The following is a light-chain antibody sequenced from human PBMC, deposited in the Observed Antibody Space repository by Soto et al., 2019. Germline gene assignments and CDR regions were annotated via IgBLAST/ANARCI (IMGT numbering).Light chain of an antibody. CDR1: QSVSST. CDR3: QQYGSSLLYT. CDR2: DAS. V-gene: IGKV3-20*01. J-gene: IGKJ2*01. Sequence: IVLTQSPGTLSLSPWERATLSCRASQSVSSTLAWYQQKPGQAPRLLIYDASNRATGIPARFSGSGSGTDFTLTISSLEPEDFAVYYCQQYGSSLLYTFGQGTKVDIK.